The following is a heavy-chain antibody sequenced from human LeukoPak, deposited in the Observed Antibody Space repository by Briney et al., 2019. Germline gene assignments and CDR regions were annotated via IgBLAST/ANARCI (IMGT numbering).Heavy chain of an antibody. Sequence: GGSLRLSCAASGFTFDDYAMHWLRQAPGKGLEWVSLISGDGGNTYYADSVKGRFTISRDNSKNSLYLQMNSLRTEDTALYYCGGTMADWYFDLWGRGTLVTVSS. CDR3: GGTMADWYFDL. J-gene: IGHJ2*01. V-gene: IGHV3-43*02. D-gene: IGHD4/OR15-4a*01. CDR2: ISGDGGNT. CDR1: GFTFDDYA.